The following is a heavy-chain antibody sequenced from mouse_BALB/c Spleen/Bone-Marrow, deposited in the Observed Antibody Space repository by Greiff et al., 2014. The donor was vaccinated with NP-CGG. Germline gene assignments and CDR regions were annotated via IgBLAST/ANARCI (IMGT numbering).Heavy chain of an antibody. CDR3: ARIYYGNFYAMDY. J-gene: IGHJ4*01. V-gene: IGHV1S130*01. CDR2: IHPNSGNT. D-gene: IGHD2-1*01. Sequence: ESGSVLVGPGASVKLSCKASGYTFTSSWMHWAKQRPGQGLEWIGEIHPNSGNTIYNEKFKGKATLTVDTSSSTAYVDLSSLTSEDSAVYYCARIYYGNFYAMDYWGQGTSVTVSS. CDR1: GYTFTSSW.